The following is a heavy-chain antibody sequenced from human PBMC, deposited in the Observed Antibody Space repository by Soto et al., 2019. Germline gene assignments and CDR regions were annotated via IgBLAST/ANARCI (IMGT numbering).Heavy chain of an antibody. CDR1: GDSSSSQSSS. J-gene: IGHJ4*02. CDR3: ARHLMHPDYFDY. Sequence: PXATLSLTCTISGDSSSSQSSSWGWIRQSPGKGLEWIASISVAGTARSNPSLRDRVTLSIDTSQSHLSLRLTSVTAADTGLYLCARHLMHPDYFDYWGRGALVTVS. V-gene: IGHV4-39*01. CDR2: ISVAGTA.